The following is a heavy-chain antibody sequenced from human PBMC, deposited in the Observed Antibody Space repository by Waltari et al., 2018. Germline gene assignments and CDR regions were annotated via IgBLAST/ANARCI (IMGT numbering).Heavy chain of an antibody. V-gene: IGHV3-23*01. D-gene: IGHD1-1*01. J-gene: IGHJ4*02. Sequence: EVQLLESGGGLVQPGGSLRLSCAASGLTFINYGMSLVRQAPGGGLEWCSGSSGSGGGTYYADSVKCRFTISRENSKNTLYLQMNSLRADDSAFYYCARAYNWNDFFDFWGLGTLVTVSS. CDR3: ARAYNWNDFFDF. CDR1: GLTFINYG. CDR2: SSGSGGGT.